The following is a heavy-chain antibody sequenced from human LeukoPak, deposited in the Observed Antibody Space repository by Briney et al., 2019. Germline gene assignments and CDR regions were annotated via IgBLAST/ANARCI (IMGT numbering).Heavy chain of an antibody. CDR3: ATALWITYYYGSGSYYNSP. Sequence: ASVKVSCKVSGYTLTDLSIHWVRQAPGKGLEWMGGFDPEDGETIYAQKFQGRVTMTEDTSTDTAYMEVSSLRSEDTAVYYCATALWITYYYGSGSYYNSPWGQGTLVTVSS. CDR1: GYTLTDLS. J-gene: IGHJ5*02. D-gene: IGHD3-10*01. V-gene: IGHV1-24*01. CDR2: FDPEDGET.